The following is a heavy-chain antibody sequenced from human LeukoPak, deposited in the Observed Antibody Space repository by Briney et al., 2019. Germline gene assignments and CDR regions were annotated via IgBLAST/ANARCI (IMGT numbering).Heavy chain of an antibody. Sequence: ASVKVSCKASGGTFSSYTINWVRQAPGQGLEWMGRINPNSGGTNYAQKFQGRVTMTRDTSISTAYMELTSLRSDDTAVYYCARDSAYCGGDCPDYWGQGTLVTVSS. CDR3: ARDSAYCGGDCPDY. J-gene: IGHJ4*02. CDR2: INPNSGGT. CDR1: GGTFSSYT. D-gene: IGHD2-21*02. V-gene: IGHV1-2*06.